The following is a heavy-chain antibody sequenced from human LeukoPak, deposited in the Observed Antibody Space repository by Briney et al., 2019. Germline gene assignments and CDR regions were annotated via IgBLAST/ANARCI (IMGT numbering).Heavy chain of an antibody. CDR2: ITASGDST. J-gene: IGHJ4*02. Sequence: PGGSLRLSCAGSGFPFSSYPISWVRQPPGKGLEWVSAITASGDSTYSADSVKGRFTISRDNSKNTLYLQMNSLRAEDTAVYYCAKDDLEWLVRVGYWGQGTLVTVSS. CDR3: AKDDLEWLVRVGY. CDR1: GFPFSSYP. D-gene: IGHD6-19*01. V-gene: IGHV3-23*01.